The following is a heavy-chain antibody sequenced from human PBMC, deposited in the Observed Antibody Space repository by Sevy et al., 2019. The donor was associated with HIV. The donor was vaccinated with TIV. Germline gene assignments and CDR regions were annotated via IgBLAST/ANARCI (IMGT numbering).Heavy chain of an antibody. J-gene: IGHJ6*02. CDR1: GFTFSSYA. V-gene: IGHV3-23*01. Sequence: GGCLRLSCAASGFTFSSYAMNWVRQAPGKGLEWVSAISGRGGSTYYADSVEGRFTMSRDISKNTLYLQMNSLRAEDTAVYYCAKAPPGHCSSSSCPRAYYYYGMDVWGQGTTVTVSS. CDR3: AKAPPGHCSSSSCPRAYYYYGMDV. CDR2: ISGRGGST. D-gene: IGHD2-15*01.